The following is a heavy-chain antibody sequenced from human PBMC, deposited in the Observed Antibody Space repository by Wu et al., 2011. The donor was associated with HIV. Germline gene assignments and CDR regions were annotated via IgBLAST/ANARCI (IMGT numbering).Heavy chain of an antibody. J-gene: IGHJ1*01. Sequence: QIQLVQSGAEVKKPGSSVKVSCKASGGTFSRYAISWVRQAPGHGLEWMGEIIPLSGTAKYAQKFQGRVTITTDESTSTAYMELSSLRSEDAAVYYCASQGGWLQYEYFQHWGQGTLVTVSS. CDR2: IIPLSGTA. V-gene: IGHV1-69*05. D-gene: IGHD5-24*01. CDR1: GGTFSRYA. CDR3: ASQGGWLQYEYFQH.